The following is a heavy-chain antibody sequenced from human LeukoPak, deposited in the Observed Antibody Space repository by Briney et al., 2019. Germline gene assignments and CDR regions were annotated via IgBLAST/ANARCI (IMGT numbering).Heavy chain of an antibody. CDR1: GFIFRGFW. J-gene: IGHJ6*02. Sequence: GGSLRPSCAASGFIFRGFWMHWVRLAPGKGLVWVSSIDSAGGTTSYADSVEGRFTVSRDNARNTLYLQMSSLRAEDTAVYYCARGHYYGMDVWGQGTTVIVS. V-gene: IGHV3-74*01. CDR2: IDSAGGTT. CDR3: ARGHYYGMDV.